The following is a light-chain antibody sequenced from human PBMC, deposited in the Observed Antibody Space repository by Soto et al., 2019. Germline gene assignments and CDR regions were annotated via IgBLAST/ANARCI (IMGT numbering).Light chain of an antibody. Sequence: EIVLTQSPGTLSVPPGEGVTLSCRASQSVRKNFLAWYQQKPGQAPRLLIHTASSSATGIPARFSSSASGTDFTLTISRLEPEDFAVYYCQQFGSSPLTFGGGTRVEVK. CDR1: QSVRKNF. V-gene: IGKV3-20*01. J-gene: IGKJ4*01. CDR3: QQFGSSPLT. CDR2: TAS.